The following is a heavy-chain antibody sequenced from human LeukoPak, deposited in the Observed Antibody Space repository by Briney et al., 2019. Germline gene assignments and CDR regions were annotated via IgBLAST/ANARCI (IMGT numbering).Heavy chain of an antibody. CDR3: ARRRSGSYYEYSD. V-gene: IGHV4-39*01. J-gene: IGHJ4*02. D-gene: IGHD1-26*01. Sequence: PSETLSVTCTVSGGSVSSSSYYWGWIRQPPGKGLEWIGSIYYSGNTYHNPSLKSRVTISVDTSKNQFSLKLSSVTAADTAVYHCARRRSGSYYEYSDWGQGTLVTVSS. CDR2: IYYSGNT. CDR1: GGSVSSSSYY.